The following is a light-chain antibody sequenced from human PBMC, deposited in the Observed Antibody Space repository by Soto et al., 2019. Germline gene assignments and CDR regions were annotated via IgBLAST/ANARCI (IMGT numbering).Light chain of an antibody. Sequence: QSVLTQPASVSGSPGQSITISCTGTSSDVGGYNYVSWYQQHPGKAPKLIIFDVSNRPSGVSDRFSGSKSANTASLTISGLRAEDGADYYCSSYTSSSTVIFGGGTKLTVL. CDR3: SSYTSSSTVI. CDR2: DVS. J-gene: IGLJ2*01. V-gene: IGLV2-14*03. CDR1: SSDVGGYNY.